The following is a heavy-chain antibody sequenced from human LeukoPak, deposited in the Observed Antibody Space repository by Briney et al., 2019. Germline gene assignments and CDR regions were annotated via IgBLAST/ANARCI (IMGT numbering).Heavy chain of an antibody. V-gene: IGHV4-4*09. Sequence: SETLSLTCTVSGGSINSYYWSWIRQSPVKGLEWIGYIFPSGSAFYNPSLESRVAISLDTSENQFSMRLNSVTAADTAVYYCARRNHYFYYMDVWGKGTTVTVSS. CDR2: IFPSGSA. J-gene: IGHJ6*03. CDR1: GGSINSYY. CDR3: ARRNHYFYYMDV.